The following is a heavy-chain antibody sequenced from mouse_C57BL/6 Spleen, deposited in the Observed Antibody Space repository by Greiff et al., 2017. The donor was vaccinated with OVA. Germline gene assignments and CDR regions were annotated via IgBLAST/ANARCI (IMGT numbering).Heavy chain of an antibody. J-gene: IGHJ3*01. Sequence: EVHLVESGGGLVKPGGSLKLSCAASGFTFSSYAMSWVRQTPEKRLEWVATISDGGSYTYYPDNVKGRFTISRDNAKNNLYLQMSHLKSEDTAMYYCAREGELWFAYWGQGTLVTVSA. CDR3: AREGELWFAY. CDR1: GFTFSSYA. V-gene: IGHV5-4*01. CDR2: ISDGGSYT.